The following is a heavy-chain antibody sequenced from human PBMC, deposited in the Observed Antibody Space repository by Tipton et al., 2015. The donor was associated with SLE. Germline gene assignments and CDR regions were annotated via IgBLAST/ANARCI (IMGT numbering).Heavy chain of an antibody. CDR3: ARYPLTNWQPDL. V-gene: IGHV4-59*01. J-gene: IGHJ2*01. CDR2: IYYSGGT. CDR1: GGSMSTYY. D-gene: IGHD1-1*01. Sequence: LRLSCTVSGGSMSTYYWSWIRLPPGKGLEWIGYIYYSGGTSYYPSLNSRVTISVDTSRNQFSLQLTSVTTAYSAVYYCARYPLTNWQPDLWARGTLVTISS.